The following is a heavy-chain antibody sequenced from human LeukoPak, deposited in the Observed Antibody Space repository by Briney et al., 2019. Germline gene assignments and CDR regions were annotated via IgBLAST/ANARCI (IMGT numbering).Heavy chain of an antibody. D-gene: IGHD3-16*01. CDR2: IKSKTDGGTT. CDR1: GFTFSNAW. V-gene: IGHV3-15*01. Sequence: PGGSLRLSCAASGFTFSNAWMSWVRQAPGKGLEWVGRIKSKTDGGTTDYAAPVKGRFTISRDDSKNTLYLQMNSLRAEDTAIYYCAKGFGDYFDYWGQGTLITVSS. J-gene: IGHJ4*02. CDR3: AKGFGDYFDY.